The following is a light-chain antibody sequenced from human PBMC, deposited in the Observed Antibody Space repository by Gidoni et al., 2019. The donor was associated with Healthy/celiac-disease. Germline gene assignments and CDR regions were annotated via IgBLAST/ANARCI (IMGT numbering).Light chain of an antibody. CDR1: KLGDKY. J-gene: IGLJ2*01. Sequence: SYELTQPPSVSVSPGQTAIITCSGDKLGDKYACWYQQKPGQSPVLVIYQDSKRPSGIPERFSGSNSGNTATLTISGTQAMDEADYYCQAWDSSTVVVFGGGTKLT. CDR2: QDS. CDR3: QAWDSSTVVV. V-gene: IGLV3-1*01.